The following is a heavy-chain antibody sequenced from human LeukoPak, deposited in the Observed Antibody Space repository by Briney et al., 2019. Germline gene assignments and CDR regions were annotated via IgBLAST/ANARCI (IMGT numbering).Heavy chain of an antibody. CDR3: ARGLYSSGWYLAEYFQH. CDR2: ISSSSSYI. Sequence: GGSLRLSCAASGFTFSSYSMNWVRQAPGKGLEWVSSISSSSSYIYYADSVKGRFTISRDNAKNSLYLQVNSLRAEDTAVYYCARGLYSSGWYLAEYFQHWGQGTLVTVSS. J-gene: IGHJ1*01. D-gene: IGHD6-19*01. CDR1: GFTFSSYS. V-gene: IGHV3-21*01.